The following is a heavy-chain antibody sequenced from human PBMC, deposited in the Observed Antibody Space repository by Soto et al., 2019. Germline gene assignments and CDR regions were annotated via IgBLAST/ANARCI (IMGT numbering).Heavy chain of an antibody. Sequence: GASVKVSCKASGYTFTGYYMHWVRQAPGQGLEWMGWINPNSGGTNYAQKFQGRVTMTRDTSISTAYMELSRLRSDDTAVYYCARAYYASSGYSAGVDYWGQGTLVTVSS. D-gene: IGHD3-22*01. CDR1: GYTFTGYY. CDR2: INPNSGGT. V-gene: IGHV1-2*02. CDR3: ARAYYASSGYSAGVDY. J-gene: IGHJ4*02.